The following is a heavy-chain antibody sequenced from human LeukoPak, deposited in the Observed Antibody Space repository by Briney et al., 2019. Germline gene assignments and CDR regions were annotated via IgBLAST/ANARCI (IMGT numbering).Heavy chain of an antibody. Sequence: GGSLRLSCAASGFTLRSYWMTWVRQAPGKGLEWVANIKQDGSGIHYVDSVKGRFTISRDNAKNSLHLQMNSLRVEDTAVYYCARDRGDSRMDVWGQGTTVTVSS. CDR2: IKQDGSGI. J-gene: IGHJ6*02. D-gene: IGHD3-10*01. CDR3: ARDRGDSRMDV. V-gene: IGHV3-7*03. CDR1: GFTLRSYW.